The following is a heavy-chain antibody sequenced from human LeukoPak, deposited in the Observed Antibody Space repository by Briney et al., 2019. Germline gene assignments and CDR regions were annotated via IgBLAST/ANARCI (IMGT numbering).Heavy chain of an antibody. Sequence: SETLSLTCTVSGDSISGSYWRWIRQPPGQGLEYIGYIYSSGTTNYNPSLKSRFTISVDTSRNQLFLKLTSVTAADTAVYFCAKKGGSGNLVYFDYWGQGALVTVSS. CDR2: IYSSGTT. V-gene: IGHV4-4*09. J-gene: IGHJ4*02. D-gene: IGHD3-10*01. CDR1: GDSISGSY. CDR3: AKKGGSGNLVYFDY.